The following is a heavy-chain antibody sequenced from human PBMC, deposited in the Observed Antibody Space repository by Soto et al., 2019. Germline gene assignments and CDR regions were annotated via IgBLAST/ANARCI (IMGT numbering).Heavy chain of an antibody. D-gene: IGHD4-17*01. Sequence: PXETLSLTCAVYGGSFSGYYWGWIRQPPGKGLDWIGEINHSGSTNYNPSLKSRVTISVDTSKNQFSLKLSSVTAADTAVYYCASAVGLNGDYARAVSVFWFDPWGQGTLVTVSS. CDR2: INHSGST. CDR3: ASAVGLNGDYARAVSVFWFDP. J-gene: IGHJ5*02. CDR1: GGSFSGYY. V-gene: IGHV4-34*01.